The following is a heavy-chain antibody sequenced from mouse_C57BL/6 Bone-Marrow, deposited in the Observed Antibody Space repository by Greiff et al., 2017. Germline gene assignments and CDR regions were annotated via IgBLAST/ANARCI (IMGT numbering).Heavy chain of an antibody. D-gene: IGHD1-1*01. J-gene: IGHJ2*01. V-gene: IGHV1-47*01. CDR2: FLPYNDAT. CDR3: ARSSTILYYIEY. Sequence: VQLQQSGAELVKPGASVKMSCKASGYTFTTYPLEWMKQNHGKSLEWIGNFLPYNDATKYNEKFKGKATLTVAQSYNTVSLELSRFTSDASALFYGARSSTILYYIEYWGQGTTLTVSS. CDR1: GYTFTTYP.